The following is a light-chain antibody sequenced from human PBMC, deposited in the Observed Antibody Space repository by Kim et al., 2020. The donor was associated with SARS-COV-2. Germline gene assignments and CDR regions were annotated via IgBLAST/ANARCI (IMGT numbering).Light chain of an antibody. V-gene: IGKV1-5*03. J-gene: IGKJ2*01. Sequence: DIQMAQSPSTLSASVGDRVTITCRASQSVDERLAWYQKKPGRAPKLLIYRASRLDSGVPSKFSGSGSGTEFTLTISSLQPDDFATYYCQQYKSHSRPFGPGTKLEI. CDR2: RAS. CDR1: QSVDER. CDR3: QQYKSHSRP.